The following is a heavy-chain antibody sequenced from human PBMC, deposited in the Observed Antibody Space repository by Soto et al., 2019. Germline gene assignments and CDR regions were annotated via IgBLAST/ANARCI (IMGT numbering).Heavy chain of an antibody. CDR3: AKNSYGDSWNFGLDV. CDR2: LSASGSGS. J-gene: IGHJ6*02. V-gene: IGHV3-23*01. D-gene: IGHD4-17*01. CDR1: RFSLNTYG. Sequence: GGSLRLSCTTSRFSLNTYGMTWVRRAPGKGLEWVSTLSASGSGSYYAESVKGRFTVSRDNSKNTMYLQMNSLRDEDTAVYYCAKNSYGDSWNFGLDVWGQGATVTVSS.